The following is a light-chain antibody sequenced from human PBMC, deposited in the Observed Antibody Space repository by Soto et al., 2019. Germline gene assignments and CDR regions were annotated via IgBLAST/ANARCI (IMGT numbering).Light chain of an antibody. J-gene: IGKJ4*01. CDR2: GAS. Sequence: EIVLTQSPGTLSLPPGERATLSCRASQSVSSSYLAWYQQKTGQAPRLLIYGASSRATGIPDRFSGSGSGTDFTLTISRLEPEDFAVYYCQQYDSSPLTFGGGTKVEIK. CDR3: QQYDSSPLT. V-gene: IGKV3-20*01. CDR1: QSVSSSY.